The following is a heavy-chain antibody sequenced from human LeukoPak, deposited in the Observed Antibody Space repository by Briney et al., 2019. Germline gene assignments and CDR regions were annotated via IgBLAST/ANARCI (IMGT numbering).Heavy chain of an antibody. CDR1: GGSISSSSYY. D-gene: IGHD6-13*01. CDR3: ARVSRWTMYSSSWYPLDYYYGMDV. J-gene: IGHJ6*02. CDR2: IYTSGST. V-gene: IGHV4-39*07. Sequence: SETLSLTCTVSGGSISSSSYYWGWIRQPPGKGLEWIGRIYTSGSTNYNPSLKSRVTMSVDTSKNQFSLKLSSVTAADTAVYYCARVSRWTMYSSSWYPLDYYYGMDVWGQGTTVTVSS.